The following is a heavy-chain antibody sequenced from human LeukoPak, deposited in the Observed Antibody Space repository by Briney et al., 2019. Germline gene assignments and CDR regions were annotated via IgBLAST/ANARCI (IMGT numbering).Heavy chain of an antibody. Sequence: ASVKVSCKASGYTFTGYYMHWVRQAPGQGLEWMGWMNPNSGNTGYAQKFQGRVTITRNTSISTAYMELSSLRSEDTAVYYCARSVRYDFWSGLGYYFDYWGQGTLVTVSP. CDR2: MNPNSGNT. V-gene: IGHV1-8*03. CDR3: ARSVRYDFWSGLGYYFDY. J-gene: IGHJ4*02. CDR1: GYTFTGYY. D-gene: IGHD3-3*01.